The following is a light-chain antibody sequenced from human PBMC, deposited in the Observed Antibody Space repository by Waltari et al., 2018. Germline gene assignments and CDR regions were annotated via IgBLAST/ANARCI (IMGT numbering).Light chain of an antibody. J-gene: IGKJ4*01. CDR2: AAS. CDR1: QGISSW. CDR3: QQANSFPPLT. V-gene: IGKV1-12*01. Sequence: DIQMTQSPSSVSASVADRVTITARPSQGISSWLAWYQQNPGKAPKLLIYAASSLQGAVPSRFSGSGSGTDFTLTISSLQPEDFATYFCQQANSFPPLTFGGGTKVEIK.